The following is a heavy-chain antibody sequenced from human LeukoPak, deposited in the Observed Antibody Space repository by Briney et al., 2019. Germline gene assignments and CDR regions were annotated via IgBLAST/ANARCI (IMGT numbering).Heavy chain of an antibody. CDR3: AKLYYDFWSGYTYPFDY. V-gene: IGHV3-23*01. J-gene: IGHJ4*02. CDR2: ISGSGVRT. Sequence: GGSLRLSCAASGFTFSTYTMCWVRQAPGRGLEWVSAISGSGVRTYYADSVKGRFTISRDNTKNTMYLQMNSLRAEDTAVYYCAKLYYDFWSGYTYPFDYWGQGTLVTVSS. CDR1: GFTFSTYT. D-gene: IGHD3-3*01.